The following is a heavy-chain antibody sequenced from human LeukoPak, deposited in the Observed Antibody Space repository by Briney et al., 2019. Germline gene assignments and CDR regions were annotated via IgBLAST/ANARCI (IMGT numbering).Heavy chain of an antibody. CDR2: IYYSGTT. D-gene: IGHD3-16*01. J-gene: IGHJ2*01. V-gene: IGHV4-59*08. Sequence: PSQTLSLTCTVSGGSISSYYWSWIRQPPGKGLEWIGYIYYSGTTNYNPSLKSQVTILLDTSKNQCSLKLTSVSAADTAVYYCARLKLGAYFDLWGRGTLVTVSS. CDR3: ARLKLGAYFDL. CDR1: GGSISSYY.